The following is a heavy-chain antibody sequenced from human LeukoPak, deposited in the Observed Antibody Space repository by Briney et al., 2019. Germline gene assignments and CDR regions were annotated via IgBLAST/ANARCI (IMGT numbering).Heavy chain of an antibody. CDR2: ISYDGRDK. Sequence: PGGSLRLSCAASGFTFTSYAMLWVRQAPGKGLEWVAFISYDGRDKYYADSVKGRFTISRDNSKNTLYLQMNSLRAEDTAVYYCARERVGYGDYDAFDIWGQGTMVTVSS. V-gene: IGHV3-30*03. J-gene: IGHJ3*02. CDR3: ARERVGYGDYDAFDI. CDR1: GFTFTSYA. D-gene: IGHD4-17*01.